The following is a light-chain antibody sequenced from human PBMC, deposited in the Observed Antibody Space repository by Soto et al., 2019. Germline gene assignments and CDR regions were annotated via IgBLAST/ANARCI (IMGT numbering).Light chain of an antibody. CDR1: SSDVGGYKY. Sequence: QSVLTQPASVSGSPGQSITISCTGTSSDVGGYKYVSWYQQHPGKAPKLMIYDVSNRPSGVSNRFSGSKSGNTASLTISGLQAEDEADYYCSSYTSSSTPYVFATGTKVTVL. J-gene: IGLJ1*01. V-gene: IGLV2-14*01. CDR2: DVS. CDR3: SSYTSSSTPYV.